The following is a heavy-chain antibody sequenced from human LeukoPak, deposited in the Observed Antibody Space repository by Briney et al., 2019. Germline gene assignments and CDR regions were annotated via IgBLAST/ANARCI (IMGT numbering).Heavy chain of an antibody. CDR2: ISWNGDMV. CDR1: GFTFNDYA. V-gene: IGHV3-9*01. Sequence: GGSLRLSCAASGFTFNDYAMHWVRQVPGKGLEWVSGISWNGDMVDYADSVRGRFTISRDNAKNSLYLQMNSLRAEDTALYYCAKSGGVYASSSADNWGQGTLVTVSS. D-gene: IGHD2-8*01. CDR3: AKSGGVYASSSADN. J-gene: IGHJ4*02.